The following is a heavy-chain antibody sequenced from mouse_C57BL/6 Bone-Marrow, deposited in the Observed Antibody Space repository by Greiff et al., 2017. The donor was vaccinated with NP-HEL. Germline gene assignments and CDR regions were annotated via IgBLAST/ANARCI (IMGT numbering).Heavy chain of an antibody. Sequence: EVNVVESGGGLVQSGRSLRLSCATSGFTFRDFYLEWVRQAPGTGLEWIAARRHQANDYTPAYSATVKGRFIVSRDTSQSILYLQMNALRAEDTAMYYCARDNWDWYLDVWGTGTTVTVSS. CDR1: GFTFRDFY. J-gene: IGHJ1*03. CDR2: RRHQANDYTP. CDR3: ARDNWDWYLDV. V-gene: IGHV7-1*01. D-gene: IGHD4-1*01.